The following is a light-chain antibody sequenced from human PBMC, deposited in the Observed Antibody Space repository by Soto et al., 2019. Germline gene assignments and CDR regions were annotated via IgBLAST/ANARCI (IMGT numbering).Light chain of an antibody. Sequence: EIVLTHFPGTLSLSPGERATLSCRASQSVSNNYLAWYQQKPGQAPRLLIYGASNRATGIPERFSGSGSGTDFTLTISSLEPEDFAVYYCQQYGTSPITFGQGTRLEIK. CDR2: GAS. J-gene: IGKJ5*01. CDR3: QQYGTSPIT. V-gene: IGKV3-20*01. CDR1: QSVSNNY.